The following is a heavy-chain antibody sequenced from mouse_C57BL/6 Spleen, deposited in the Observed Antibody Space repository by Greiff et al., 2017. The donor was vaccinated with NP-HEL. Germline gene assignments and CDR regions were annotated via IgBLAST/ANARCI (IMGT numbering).Heavy chain of an antibody. CDR1: GYTFTSYW. CDR3: ARTGSSHWYFDV. V-gene: IGHV1-61*01. J-gene: IGHJ1*03. Sequence: QVQLKQPGAELVRPGSSVKLSCKASGYTFTSYWMDWVKQRPGQGLEWIGNIYPSDSETHYNQKFKDKATLTVDKSSSTAYMQLSSLTSEDSAVYYCARTGSSHWYFDVWGTGTTVTVSS. CDR2: IYPSDSET. D-gene: IGHD1-1*01.